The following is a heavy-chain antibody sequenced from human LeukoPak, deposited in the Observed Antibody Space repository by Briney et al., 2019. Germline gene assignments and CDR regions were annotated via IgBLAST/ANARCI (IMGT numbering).Heavy chain of an antibody. J-gene: IGHJ4*02. Sequence: PGGSLRLSCAASGFTFSSYAMSWVRQAPGKGLEWVSVIYSGGSTYYADSVKGRFTISRDNSKNTLYLQMNSLRAEDTAVYYCAREGGDGYNFSPNYFDYWGQGTLVTVSS. CDR1: GFTFSSYA. CDR2: IYSGGST. D-gene: IGHD5-24*01. CDR3: AREGGDGYNFSPNYFDY. V-gene: IGHV3-66*01.